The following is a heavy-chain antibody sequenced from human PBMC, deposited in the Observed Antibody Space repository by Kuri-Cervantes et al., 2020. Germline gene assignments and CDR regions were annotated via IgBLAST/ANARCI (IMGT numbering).Heavy chain of an antibody. CDR1: GFDFNIWS. J-gene: IGHJ4*02. Sequence: GGSLRLSCVASGFDFNIWSMNWVRQAPGKGLEWVSSISSSSSYIYYADSVKGRFTTSRDNAKNSLYLQMNSLRAEDTAVYYCARDRGDWGQGTLVTVSS. CDR3: ARDRGD. V-gene: IGHV3-21*01. CDR2: ISSSSSYI. D-gene: IGHD3-3*01.